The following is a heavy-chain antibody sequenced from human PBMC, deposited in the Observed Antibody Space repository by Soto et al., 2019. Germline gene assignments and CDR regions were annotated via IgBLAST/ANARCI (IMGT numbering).Heavy chain of an antibody. Sequence: HPGGSLRLSCAASGFTFSSYGMHWVRQAPGKGLEWVAVIWYDGSNKYYADSVKGRLTISRDNSKNTLYLQMNSLRAEDTAVYYCARDQSSLGYCTLMDVWGQGTTVTVSS. D-gene: IGHD2-8*01. CDR1: GFTFSSYG. V-gene: IGHV3-33*01. J-gene: IGHJ6*02. CDR3: ARDQSSLGYCTLMDV. CDR2: IWYDGSNK.